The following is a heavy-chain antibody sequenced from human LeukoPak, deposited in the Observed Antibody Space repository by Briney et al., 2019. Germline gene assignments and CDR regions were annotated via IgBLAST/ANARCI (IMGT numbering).Heavy chain of an antibody. CDR2: IYYSGST. D-gene: IGHD6-6*01. V-gene: IGHV4-38-2*02. J-gene: IGHJ5*02. CDR3: ARSYSTSSGWFDP. Sequence: SETLSLTCTVSGYSISSSYYWGWIRQPPGKGLEWIGSIYYSGSTYYNPSPKSRVTISVDTSKNQFSLKLSSVTAADTAVYYCARSYSTSSGWFDPWGQGTLVTVSS. CDR1: GYSISSSYY.